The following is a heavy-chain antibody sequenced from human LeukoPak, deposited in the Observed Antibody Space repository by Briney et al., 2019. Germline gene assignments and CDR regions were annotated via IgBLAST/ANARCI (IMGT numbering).Heavy chain of an antibody. J-gene: IGHJ4*02. CDR3: AKDSPVATR. Sequence: PGGSLRLSCAASGFTFSNFWISWVRQAPGKGLEWVAFIRYDGSNKNYADSVKGRFTISRDNSKNTLYLQMNSLRVEDTAVYYCAKDSPVATRWGQGTLVTVSS. V-gene: IGHV3-30*02. CDR1: GFTFSNFW. D-gene: IGHD1-26*01. CDR2: IRYDGSNK.